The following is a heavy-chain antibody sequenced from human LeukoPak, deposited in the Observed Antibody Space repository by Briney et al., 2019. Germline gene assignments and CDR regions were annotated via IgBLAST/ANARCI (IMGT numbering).Heavy chain of an antibody. CDR3: ARNLVAVAGTDY. D-gene: IGHD6-19*01. V-gene: IGHV4-38-2*02. CDR1: NYSISTDYY. J-gene: IGHJ4*02. Sequence: SETLSLTCTVSNYSISTDYYWGWIRQPPGKGLEWIGSIYYSGSTYYNPSLKSRVTISVDTSKNQFSLKLSSVTAADTAVYYCARNLVAVAGTDYWGQGTLVTVSS. CDR2: IYYSGST.